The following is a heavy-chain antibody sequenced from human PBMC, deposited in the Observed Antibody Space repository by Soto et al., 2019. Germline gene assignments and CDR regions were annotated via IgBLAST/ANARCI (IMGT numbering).Heavy chain of an antibody. CDR1: GYTFNSYG. V-gene: IGHV1-18*01. J-gene: IGHJ5*02. D-gene: IGHD6-6*01. CDR3: ARYVLYSTSGDRRFDP. CDR2: LNTYNGNT. Sequence: QVQLVQSGGEVKKPGASVRVSCKASGYTFNSYGISWVRQAPGQGLEWMGWLNTYNGNTNYAQKFQGRVSMTTDTYTSTAYLELRSLGSDDTAVYYCARYVLYSTSGDRRFDPWGQGTLVTVSS.